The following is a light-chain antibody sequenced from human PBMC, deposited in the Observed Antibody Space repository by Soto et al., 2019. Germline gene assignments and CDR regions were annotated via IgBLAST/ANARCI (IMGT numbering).Light chain of an antibody. CDR2: DVS. CDR1: SSDVGGYSY. V-gene: IGLV2-11*01. CDR3: SSYAGSYTYV. Sequence: QSALTQPRSVSGSPGQSVTISCTGTSSDVGGYSYVSWYQQHPDKAPKLMIYDVSKRPSGVPDRFSGSKSGNTASLTISGLQADDEADYYCSSYAGSYTYVFGTGTKLTVL. J-gene: IGLJ1*01.